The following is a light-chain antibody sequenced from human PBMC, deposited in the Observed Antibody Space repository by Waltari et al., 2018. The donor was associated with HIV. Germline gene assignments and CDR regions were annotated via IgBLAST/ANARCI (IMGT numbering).Light chain of an antibody. CDR1: RTAAGGYNY. V-gene: IGLV2-14*01. Sequence: QSALTQPASVSGSPGQPLPISCPGTRTAAGGYNYASWYQQHPGKAPKLMIYGVTNRPSGVCNRFSGSKSGNTASLTISGLQAEDEADYYCNSYTISSTLGVFGGGTKLTVL. J-gene: IGLJ3*02. CDR2: GVT. CDR3: NSYTISSTLGV.